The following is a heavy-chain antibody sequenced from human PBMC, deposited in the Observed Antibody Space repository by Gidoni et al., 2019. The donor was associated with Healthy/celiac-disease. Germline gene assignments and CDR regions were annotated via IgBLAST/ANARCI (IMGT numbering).Heavy chain of an antibody. Sequence: VQLQQWGAGLLKPSETRSLTCAVYGGSFSGYYWSWSRQPPGKGLEWIGEINHSGSTNYNPSLKSRVTISVDTSKNQFSLKLSSVTAADTAVYYCARVRRMSYWSYWGQGTLVTVSS. CDR1: GGSFSGYY. CDR2: INHSGST. V-gene: IGHV4-34*01. J-gene: IGHJ4*02. CDR3: ARVRRMSYWSY. D-gene: IGHD2-15*01.